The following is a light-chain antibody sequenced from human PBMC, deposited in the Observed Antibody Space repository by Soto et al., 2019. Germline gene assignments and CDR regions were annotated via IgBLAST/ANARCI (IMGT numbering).Light chain of an antibody. J-gene: IGKJ2*01. CDR3: QQYNSYPYI. CDR2: DAS. Sequence: DIPMTQSPSTLSASVGDRVIITCRASQSISSWLAWYQQKPGKAPKLLIYDASSLESGVPSRFRGSGSGTEFTLSISSLQPDDFATYYCQQYNSYPYIFGQGTKLEIK. CDR1: QSISSW. V-gene: IGKV1-5*01.